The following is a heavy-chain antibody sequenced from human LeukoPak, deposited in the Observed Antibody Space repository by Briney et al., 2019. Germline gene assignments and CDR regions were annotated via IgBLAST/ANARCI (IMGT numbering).Heavy chain of an antibody. V-gene: IGHV1-69*13. CDR3: ARSTYYYDSSGYYYYYMDV. D-gene: IGHD3-22*01. J-gene: IGHJ6*03. CDR2: IIPIFGTA. Sequence: SVKVSCKASGGTFSSYAISWVRQAPGQGLEWMGGIIPIFGTANYAQKFQGRVTITADESTSTAYMELSSLRSEDTAVYYCARSTYYYDSSGYYYYYMDVWGKGTTVTVSS. CDR1: GGTFSSYA.